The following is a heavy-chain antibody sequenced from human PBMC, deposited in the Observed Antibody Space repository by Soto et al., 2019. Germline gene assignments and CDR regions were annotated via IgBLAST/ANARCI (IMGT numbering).Heavy chain of an antibody. Sequence: QVQLVQSGAEVKKPGSSVKVSCKASGGTFSSYAISWVRQAPGQGLEWMGGIIPIFGTANYAQKFQGRVTNTAEESTSTAYMELSSLRSEDTAGYYCARDGEAMGNGWFDLWGQGTLVTVSS. CDR3: ARDGEAMGNGWFDL. J-gene: IGHJ5*02. CDR1: GGTFSSYA. V-gene: IGHV1-69*12. CDR2: IIPIFGTA. D-gene: IGHD5-18*01.